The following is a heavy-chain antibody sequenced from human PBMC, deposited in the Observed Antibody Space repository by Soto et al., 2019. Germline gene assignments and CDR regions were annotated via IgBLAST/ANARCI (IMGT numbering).Heavy chain of an antibody. D-gene: IGHD6-6*01. CDR3: ARGLDSGDY. CDR2: VNPNGGST. V-gene: IGHV1-46*01. Sequence: QVQLVQSGAEVKEPGASVKISCKGTGDTFTNFYIHWVRQAPGKGLEWMGIVNPNGGSTTYAQHFKGRSTISRYTSTSTGYMDLSSLRSEDTAVYYCARGLDSGDYWGQGTLVSVSS. CDR1: GDTFTNFY. J-gene: IGHJ4*02.